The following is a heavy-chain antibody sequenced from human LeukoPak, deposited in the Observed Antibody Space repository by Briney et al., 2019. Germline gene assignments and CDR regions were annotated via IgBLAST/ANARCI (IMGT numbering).Heavy chain of an antibody. Sequence: ASVKVSSKASGFTFSGYYMHWVRQAPGQGFEWMGWINPNSGGTNFAQKFPGRVTMTRDTSINTVYMELSSLGSDDTAVYYCARESRDTAWSLDLWGQGTLVTVSS. V-gene: IGHV1-2*02. CDR3: ARESRDTAWSLDL. CDR2: INPNSGGT. J-gene: IGHJ4*02. CDR1: GFTFSGYY. D-gene: IGHD1-1*01.